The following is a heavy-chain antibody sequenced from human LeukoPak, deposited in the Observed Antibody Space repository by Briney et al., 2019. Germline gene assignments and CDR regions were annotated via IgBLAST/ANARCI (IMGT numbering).Heavy chain of an antibody. CDR1: GYTFTSYY. V-gene: IGHV1-46*03. CDR3: ARGPSIFGVVIIVSPFDY. Sequence: ASVKVSCKASGYTFTSYYMHWVRQAPGQGLEWMGIINPSGGSTSYAQKFQGRVTMTRDTSTSTVYMELSSLRSEDPAVYYCARGPSIFGVVIIVSPFDYWGQGTLVTVSS. D-gene: IGHD3-3*01. CDR2: INPSGGST. J-gene: IGHJ4*02.